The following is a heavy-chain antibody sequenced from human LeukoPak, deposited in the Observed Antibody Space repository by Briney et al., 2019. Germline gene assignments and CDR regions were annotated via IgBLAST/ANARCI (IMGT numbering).Heavy chain of an antibody. J-gene: IGHJ4*02. CDR3: ARGYCSGGSCFEYLDY. D-gene: IGHD2-15*01. Sequence: PSETLSLTCTVSGGSISSYCWSWIRQPPGKGLEWIGYIYYSGSTNYNPSLKSRVTISVDTSKNQFSLKLSSVTAADTAVYYCARGYCSGGSCFEYLDYWGQGTLVTVSS. V-gene: IGHV4-59*01. CDR2: IYYSGST. CDR1: GGSISSYC.